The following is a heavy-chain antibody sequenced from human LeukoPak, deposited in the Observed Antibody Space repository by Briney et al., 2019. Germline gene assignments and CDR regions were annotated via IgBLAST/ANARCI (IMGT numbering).Heavy chain of an antibody. V-gene: IGHV3-23*01. Sequence: GGSLRLSCAASGFTFSSYAMSWVRQAPGKGLEWVSAISGSGGSTYYADSVKGWFTISRDNSKNTLYLQMNSLRAEDTAVYYCAKVRSSSWYQTFDYWGQGTLVTVSS. CDR3: AKVRSSSWYQTFDY. J-gene: IGHJ4*02. CDR1: GFTFSSYA. D-gene: IGHD6-13*01. CDR2: ISGSGGST.